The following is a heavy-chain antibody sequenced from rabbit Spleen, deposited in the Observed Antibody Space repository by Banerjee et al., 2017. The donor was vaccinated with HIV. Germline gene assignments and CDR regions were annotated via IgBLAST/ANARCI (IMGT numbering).Heavy chain of an antibody. CDR2: VFTGNVKT. V-gene: IGHV1S47*01. CDR3: ARDSGTSFSSYGMDL. CDR1: GIDFSRGYD. J-gene: IGHJ6*01. D-gene: IGHD8-1*01. Sequence: QLVESGGGLVKPGASLTLTCKASGIDFSRGYDMCWVRLAPGKGLEWIGCVFTGNVKTYYASWVNGRFTISRSTSLNTVTLQMTSLTAADTATYFCARDSGTSFSSYGMDLWGQGTLVTVS.